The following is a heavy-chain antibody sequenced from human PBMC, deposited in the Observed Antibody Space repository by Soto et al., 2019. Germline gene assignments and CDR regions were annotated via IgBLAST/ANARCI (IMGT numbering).Heavy chain of an antibody. CDR1: GDSISTVDYF. D-gene: IGHD2-15*01. J-gene: IGHJ5*01. CDR3: ARGRYCLTGRCFPNWFDS. Sequence: TSETLSITCSVSGDSISTVDYFWAWIRQPPGQALEYIGYIYKSTTTYYNPSFESRVAISLDTSKSQFSLTVTSVTAADTAVYFCARGRYCLTGRCFPNWFDSWGQGTLVTSPQ. CDR2: IYKSTTT. V-gene: IGHV4-30-4*01.